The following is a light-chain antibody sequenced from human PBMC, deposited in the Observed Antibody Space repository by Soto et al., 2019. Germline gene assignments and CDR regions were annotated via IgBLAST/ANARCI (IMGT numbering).Light chain of an antibody. CDR2: KDT. CDR3: QSTDSSATDVI. V-gene: IGLV3-25*02. J-gene: IGLJ2*01. CDR1: ALPKQF. Sequence: SYELAQPPSMSVSPGQTARITCSGDALPKQFAHWYQHKPGRAPLLVMYKDTERPSGIPERFSASSSGTTVTLVISGVQAEDEAVYYCQSTDSSATDVIFGGGTKLTVL.